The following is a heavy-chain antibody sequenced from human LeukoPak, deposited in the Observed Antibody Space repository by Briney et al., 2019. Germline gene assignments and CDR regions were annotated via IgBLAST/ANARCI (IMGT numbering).Heavy chain of an antibody. Sequence: PSETLSLTCTVSGGPISSDYWSWIRQPPGKGLEWIGYIYTSGSNHYNPSLKSRVTISGDTSKNQFSLKLSSVTAADTAVYYCARQKAGNCFDPWGQGTPVTVSS. D-gene: IGHD6-19*01. V-gene: IGHV4-4*09. CDR1: GGPISSDY. CDR3: ARQKAGNCFDP. J-gene: IGHJ5*02. CDR2: IYTSGSN.